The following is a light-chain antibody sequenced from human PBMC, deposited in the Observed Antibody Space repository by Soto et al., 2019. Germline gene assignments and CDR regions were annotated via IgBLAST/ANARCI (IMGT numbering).Light chain of an antibody. Sequence: DIQMTQSPSTLSASVGDRVTITCRASQSISSWVAWYQQKPGKAPKLLIYKASSLESAVPSRFSGSGFGTEFSLTISSLQPDDFATYYCQQYDTYPLTFGQGTKVDMK. CDR1: QSISSW. CDR2: KAS. CDR3: QQYDTYPLT. J-gene: IGKJ1*01. V-gene: IGKV1-5*03.